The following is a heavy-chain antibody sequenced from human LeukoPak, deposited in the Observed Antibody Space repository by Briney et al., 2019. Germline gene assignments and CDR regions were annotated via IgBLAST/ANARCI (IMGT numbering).Heavy chain of an antibody. CDR3: ARSGAPPHYYYYYMDV. CDR2: INPNSGGT. V-gene: IGHV1-2*02. CDR1: GYTFTGYY. Sequence: GASVKVSCKASGYTFTGYYMHWVRQAPGQGLEWMGWINPNSGGTNYAQKFQGRVTMTRDTSISAAHMELISLKSDDTAVYFCARSGAPPHYYYYYMDVWSKGTTVTVSS. J-gene: IGHJ6*03. D-gene: IGHD7-27*01.